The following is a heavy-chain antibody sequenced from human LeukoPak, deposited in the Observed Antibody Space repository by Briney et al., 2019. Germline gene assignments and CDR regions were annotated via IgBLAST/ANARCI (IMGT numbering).Heavy chain of an antibody. D-gene: IGHD3-22*01. CDR3: AKIYSGYYDSSGYTAY. J-gene: IGHJ4*02. CDR1: GFTFSSYS. V-gene: IGHV3-21*04. CDR2: ISSSSSYI. Sequence: GGSLRLSCAASGFTFSSYSMNWVRQAPGKGLEWVSSISSSSSYIYYADSVKGRFTISRDNSKSTLYLQMNSLRAEDTAVYYCAKIYSGYYDSSGYTAYWGQGTLVTVSS.